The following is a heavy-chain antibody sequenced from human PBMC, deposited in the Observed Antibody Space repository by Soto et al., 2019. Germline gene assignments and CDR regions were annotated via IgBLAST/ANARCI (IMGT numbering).Heavy chain of an antibody. D-gene: IGHD4-17*01. V-gene: IGHV3-23*01. CDR3: AGPATKNYYYGMDV. Sequence: PGGSLRLSCAASGFTFSSYAMSWVRQAPGKGLEWVSAISGSGGSTYYADSAKGRFTISRDNSKNTLYLQMNSLRAEDRAVYYCAGPATKNYYYGMDVWGQGTTVTVSS. CDR2: ISGSGGST. J-gene: IGHJ6*02. CDR1: GFTFSSYA.